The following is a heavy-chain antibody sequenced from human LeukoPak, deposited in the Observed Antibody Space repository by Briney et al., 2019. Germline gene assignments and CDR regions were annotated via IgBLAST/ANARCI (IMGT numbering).Heavy chain of an antibody. CDR1: GFTFSSYA. CDR3: AKDLGGSYYGYFDY. J-gene: IGHJ4*02. Sequence: GGALRLSCAASGFTFSSYAMSWVRQAPGKGLEWVSAISGSGGSTYYADSVKGRFTISRDNSKNTLYLQMNSLRAEDTAVYYCAKDLGGSYYGYFDYWGQGTLVTVSS. CDR2: ISGSGGST. D-gene: IGHD1-26*01. V-gene: IGHV3-23*01.